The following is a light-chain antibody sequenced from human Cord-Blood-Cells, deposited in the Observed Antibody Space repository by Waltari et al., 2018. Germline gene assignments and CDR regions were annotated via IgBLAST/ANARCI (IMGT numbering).Light chain of an antibody. CDR3: MQGTHWPYT. CDR1: QSLVHSDGNTY. V-gene: IGKV2-30*02. J-gene: IGKJ2*01. CDR2: KVC. Sequence: DVVMTQSPLSLPVTLGQPASISCRASQSLVHSDGNTYLHWFQQRPGQSPRRLIDKVCNRDSGVADRFSGRGSGTDFTLKISRVEAEDVGVYYCMQGTHWPYTFGQGTKLEIK.